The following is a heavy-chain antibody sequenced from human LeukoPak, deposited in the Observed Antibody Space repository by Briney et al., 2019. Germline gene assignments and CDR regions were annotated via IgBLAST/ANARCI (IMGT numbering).Heavy chain of an antibody. D-gene: IGHD6-13*01. CDR2: VSGSGGST. CDR1: GFTFSSYA. Sequence: PGGSLRLSCVASGFTFSSYAMSWVRQAPGKGLEWVSFVSGSGGSTYYADSVKGRFTISRDNSKNTLYLQMNSLRAEDTAVYYCAKASGYSSSLWGDYWGQGTLVTVSS. V-gene: IGHV3-23*01. J-gene: IGHJ4*02. CDR3: AKASGYSSSLWGDY.